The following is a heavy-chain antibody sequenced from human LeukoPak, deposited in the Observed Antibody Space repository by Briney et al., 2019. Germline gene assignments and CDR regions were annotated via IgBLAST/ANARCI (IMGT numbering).Heavy chain of an antibody. CDR3: ARIAVAGTRSSEFDY. Sequence: ASVKVSCKASGYTFTGYYMHWGRHAPGQGLEWMGWINPNSGGTNYAQKFQGRVTMTRDTSISTAYMELSRLRSDDTAVYYCARIAVAGTRSSEFDYWGQGTLVTVSS. CDR2: INPNSGGT. D-gene: IGHD6-19*01. J-gene: IGHJ4*02. CDR1: GYTFTGYY. V-gene: IGHV1-2*02.